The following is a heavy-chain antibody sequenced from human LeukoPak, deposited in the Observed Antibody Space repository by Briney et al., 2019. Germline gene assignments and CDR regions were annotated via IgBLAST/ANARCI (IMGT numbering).Heavy chain of an antibody. J-gene: IGHJ4*02. D-gene: IGHD3-10*01. CDR2: ISASGGST. Sequence: GGSLRLSCAASGFTFSSNAMSWVRQAPGKGPEWVSAISASGGSTYYADSVKGRFTISRENSKNTLYLQMNSLRAEDTAVYYCAKAPIRGVTGGYFDYWGQGTLVTVSS. CDR3: AKAPIRGVTGGYFDY. V-gene: IGHV3-23*01. CDR1: GFTFSSNA.